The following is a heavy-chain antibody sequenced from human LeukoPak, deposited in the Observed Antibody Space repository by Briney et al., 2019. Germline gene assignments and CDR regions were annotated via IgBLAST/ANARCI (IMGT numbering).Heavy chain of an antibody. CDR3: ARTTRDGYNPYFDY. CDR2: ISSSGSTI. J-gene: IGHJ4*02. CDR1: GFTFSSYE. D-gene: IGHD5-24*01. Sequence: GGSLRLSCAASGFTFSSYEMNWVRQAPGKGLEWVSYISSSGSTIYYADSVKGRFTISRDNSKNTLYLQMNSLRAEDTAAYYCARTTRDGYNPYFDYWGQGTLVTVSS. V-gene: IGHV3-48*03.